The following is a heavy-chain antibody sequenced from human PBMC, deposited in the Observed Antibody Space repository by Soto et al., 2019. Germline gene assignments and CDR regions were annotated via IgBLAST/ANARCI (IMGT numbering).Heavy chain of an antibody. V-gene: IGHV4-31*02. CDR3: ARDSWDHRETYGMDV. D-gene: IGHD1-26*01. Sequence: WTWIRQHPGKGLEWIGYIYNSWNTYYNPSLKSRVTISVDTSKNQFSLKLSSVTAADTAVYFCARDSWDHRETYGMDVWGQGTTVTVSS. J-gene: IGHJ6*02. CDR2: IYNSWNT.